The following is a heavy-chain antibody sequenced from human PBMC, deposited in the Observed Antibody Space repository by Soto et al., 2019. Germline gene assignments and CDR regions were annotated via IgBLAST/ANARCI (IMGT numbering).Heavy chain of an antibody. CDR2: INPSGGST. D-gene: IGHD2-2*02. J-gene: IGHJ6*02. Sequence: ASVKVSCKASGYTFTSYYMHWVRQAPGQGLEWMGIINPSGGSTSYAQKFQGRVTMTRDTSTSTVYMELSSLRSEDTAVYYCAREGLGYCSSTSCHRSYYYYGMDVRGQGTTVTVSS. V-gene: IGHV1-46*01. CDR1: GYTFTSYY. CDR3: AREGLGYCSSTSCHRSYYYYGMDV.